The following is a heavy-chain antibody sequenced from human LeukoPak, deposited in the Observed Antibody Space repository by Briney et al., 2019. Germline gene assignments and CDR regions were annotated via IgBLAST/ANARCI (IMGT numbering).Heavy chain of an antibody. D-gene: IGHD2-15*01. CDR1: GFTFSSYW. V-gene: IGHV3-7*01. CDR2: IKQDGSEK. J-gene: IGHJ3*02. Sequence: PGGSLRLSCAASGFTFSSYWMSWVRQAPGRGLEWVANIKQDGSEKYYVDSVKGRFTISRDNAKNSLYLQMNSLRAEDTAVYYCARGTSQGYCGGGDCYGAFDIWGQGTMVTVSS. CDR3: ARGTSQGYCGGGDCYGAFDI.